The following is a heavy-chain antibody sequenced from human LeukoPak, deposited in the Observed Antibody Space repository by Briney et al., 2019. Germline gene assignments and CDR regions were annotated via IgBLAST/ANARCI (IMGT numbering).Heavy chain of an antibody. Sequence: PGRSLRLSCAASGFTFSDYGMHWVRQAPGKGLEWVAVIWYDGSNQYYEDSVKGRFTISRDNSKNTLYLQMNSLRAEDTAVYYCARGGLGGITLNTIFGVVPPGNRAFDIWGQGTMVTVSS. CDR2: IWYDGSNQ. V-gene: IGHV3-33*01. D-gene: IGHD3-3*01. CDR3: ARGGLGGITLNTIFGVVPPGNRAFDI. J-gene: IGHJ3*02. CDR1: GFTFSDYG.